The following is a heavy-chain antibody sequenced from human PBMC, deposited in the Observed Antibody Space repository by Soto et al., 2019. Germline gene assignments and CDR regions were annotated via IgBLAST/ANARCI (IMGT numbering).Heavy chain of an antibody. V-gene: IGHV5-10-1*01. CDR1: GYSFTSYW. CDR3: ARHQGRGYSSSWASYYYYGMDV. CDR2: IDPSDSYT. D-gene: IGHD6-13*01. J-gene: IGHJ6*02. Sequence: PGESLKISCKGSGYSFTSYWISWVRQMPGKGLEWMGRIDPSDSYTNYSPSFQGHVTISADKSISTAYLQWSSLKASDTAMYYRARHQGRGYSSSWASYYYYGMDVWGQGTTVTVSS.